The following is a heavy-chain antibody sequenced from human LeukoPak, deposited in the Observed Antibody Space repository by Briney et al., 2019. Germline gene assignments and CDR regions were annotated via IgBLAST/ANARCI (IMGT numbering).Heavy chain of an antibody. J-gene: IGHJ5*02. V-gene: IGHV4-59*08. D-gene: IGHD3-16*01. CDR3: ARGGRGFDP. CDR1: GGSISSYY. CDR2: IYYSGST. Sequence: SETLSLTCTVSGGSISSYYWSWLRQPPGKELEWIGYIYYSGSTNYNPSLKSRVTMSVDPSKNQFSLNLSSVTASDTAVYYCARGGRGFDPWGQGTLVTVSS.